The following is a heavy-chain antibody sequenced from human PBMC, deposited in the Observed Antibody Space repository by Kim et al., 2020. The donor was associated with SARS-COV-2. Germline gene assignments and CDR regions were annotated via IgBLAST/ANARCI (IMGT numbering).Heavy chain of an antibody. CDR2: ISYDGSNK. J-gene: IGHJ4*01. V-gene: IGHV3-30*18. CDR3: AKQALIAAPGTFFDY. Sequence: GGSLRLSCAASGFIFGSYGMHWVRQAPGKGLEWVAVISYDGSNKYYADSVKGRFTISRDNSKNTLYLQMNSLRAEDTAVYYCAKQALIAAPGTFFDYWG. CDR1: GFIFGSYG. D-gene: IGHD6-13*01.